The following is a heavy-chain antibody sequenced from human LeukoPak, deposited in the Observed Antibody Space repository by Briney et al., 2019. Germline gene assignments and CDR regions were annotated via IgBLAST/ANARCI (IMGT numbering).Heavy chain of an antibody. CDR3: AKVRKGVGAFDI. CDR2: IRSTGSII. V-gene: IGHV3-48*03. CDR1: GFTFNRFD. Sequence: QPGGSLRLSCAASGFTFNRFDMHWVRQAPGKGLEWVSYIRSTGSIIHYADSLKGRFTISRDSSKNTLYLQLDSLRTEDTAVYYCAKVRKGVGAFDIWGQGIMVTVSS. J-gene: IGHJ3*02. D-gene: IGHD3-16*01.